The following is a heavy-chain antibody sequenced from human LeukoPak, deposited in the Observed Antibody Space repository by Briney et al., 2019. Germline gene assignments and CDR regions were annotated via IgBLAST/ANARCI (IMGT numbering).Heavy chain of an antibody. CDR3: ARDRRDYYDSSGSQSGSFGY. V-gene: IGHV1-46*01. Sequence: ASVKVSCKASGYTLTRYYMHWVRQAPGQGLEWMGIINPSGGSTGYAQKFQGRVTMTRDMSTTTVYMELSSLRSEDTAVYYCARDRRDYYDSSGSQSGSFGYWGQGTLVTVSS. CDR1: GYTLTRYY. J-gene: IGHJ4*02. CDR2: INPSGGST. D-gene: IGHD3-22*01.